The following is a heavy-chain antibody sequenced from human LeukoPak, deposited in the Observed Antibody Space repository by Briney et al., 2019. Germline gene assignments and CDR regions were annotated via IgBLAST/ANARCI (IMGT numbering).Heavy chain of an antibody. Sequence: SETLSLTCTVSGGSISSYYWSWIRQPPGKGLEWIGYIYYSGSTNYNPSLKSRVTISVDTSKNQFSLKLSSVTAADTAVYYCARSKGYHYWYFDHWGRGTLVTVSS. D-gene: IGHD3-16*02. CDR2: IYYSGST. J-gene: IGHJ2*01. CDR1: GGSISSYY. V-gene: IGHV4-59*01. CDR3: ARSKGYHYWYFDH.